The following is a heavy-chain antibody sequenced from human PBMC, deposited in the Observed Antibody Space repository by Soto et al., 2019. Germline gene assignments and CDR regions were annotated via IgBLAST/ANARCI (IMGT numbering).Heavy chain of an antibody. Sequence: SETLSLTCSVSGGSISSIDYFWSWIRQPPGKGLEWIGFIYHTGTTYYNLSLRSRVTISIDTSKSQFSMKLNSVTAADTAVYYCARVMAAMQNWLDPWGQGTLVTVSS. D-gene: IGHD2-2*01. CDR1: GGSISSIDYF. J-gene: IGHJ5*02. V-gene: IGHV4-30-4*01. CDR2: IYHTGTT. CDR3: ARVMAAMQNWLDP.